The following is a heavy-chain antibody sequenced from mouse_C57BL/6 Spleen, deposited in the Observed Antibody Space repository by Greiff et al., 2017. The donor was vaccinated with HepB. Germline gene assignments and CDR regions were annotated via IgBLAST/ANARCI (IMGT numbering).Heavy chain of an antibody. Sequence: QAQLQQSGPGLVQPSQSLSITCTVSGFSLTSYGVHWVRQSPGKGLEWLGVIWRGGSTDYNAAFMSRLSITKDNSKSQVFFKMNSLQADDTAIYYCAKRGDGYDDYYAMDYWGQGTSVTVSS. CDR3: AKRGDGYDDYYAMDY. CDR2: IWRGGST. D-gene: IGHD2-2*01. V-gene: IGHV2-5*01. CDR1: GFSLTSYG. J-gene: IGHJ4*01.